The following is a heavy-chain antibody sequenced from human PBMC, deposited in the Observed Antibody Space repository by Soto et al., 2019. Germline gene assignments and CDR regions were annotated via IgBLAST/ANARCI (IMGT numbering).Heavy chain of an antibody. CDR3: ATRITVFGLMIPTLDP. Sequence: PSETLSLTCTVSSVSIFSNSYYWGWIRQAPGKGLEWIATINHSGSTYHNPSLKSRVTISVDTSKNQFSLNLSSVTAADTAVYYCATRITVFGLMIPTLDPWGQGNQV. D-gene: IGHD3-3*01. V-gene: IGHV4-39*01. CDR1: SVSIFSNSYY. CDR2: INHSGST. J-gene: IGHJ5*02.